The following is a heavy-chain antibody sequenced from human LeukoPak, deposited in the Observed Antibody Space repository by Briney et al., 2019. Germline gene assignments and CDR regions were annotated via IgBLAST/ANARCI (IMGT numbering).Heavy chain of an antibody. CDR3: AKDRITMVRGVMSPLDP. V-gene: IGHV3-23*01. Sequence: GSLRLSCAASGFTFSSYATSWVRQAPGKGLEWVSAISGSGGSTYYADSVKGRFTISRDNSKNTLYLQMNSLRAEDTAVYYCAKDRITMVRGVMSPLDPWGQGTLVTVSS. D-gene: IGHD3-10*01. J-gene: IGHJ5*02. CDR2: ISGSGGST. CDR1: GFTFSSYA.